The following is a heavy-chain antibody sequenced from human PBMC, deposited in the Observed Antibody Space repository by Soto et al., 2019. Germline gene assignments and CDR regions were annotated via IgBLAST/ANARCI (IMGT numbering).Heavy chain of an antibody. CDR2: IWYDGSNK. CDR3: ARDKSSSWYGFMDV. D-gene: IGHD6-13*01. Sequence: GGSLRLSCAASGFTFSNYGMHWVRQAPGKGLEWVAVIWYDGSNKYYADSVKGRFTISRDNSKNTLYLQMNSLRAEDTAVYYCARDKSSSWYGFMDVWGQGTTVTVSS. CDR1: GFTFSNYG. V-gene: IGHV3-33*01. J-gene: IGHJ6*02.